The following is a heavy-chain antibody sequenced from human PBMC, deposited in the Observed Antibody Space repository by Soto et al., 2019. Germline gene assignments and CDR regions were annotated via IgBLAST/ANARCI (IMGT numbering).Heavy chain of an antibody. D-gene: IGHD3-9*01. Sequence: PGGSLRLSCAASGFTFTSYYIDWLRQPPGKGLEWVATIKSDGSNEHYADSVKGRFAISRDNAKDSLYLQLNSLRAEDTALYYCARNNDWTFDYWGQGT. CDR2: IKSDGSNE. CDR3: ARNNDWTFDY. J-gene: IGHJ4*02. CDR1: GFTFTSYY. V-gene: IGHV3-7*01.